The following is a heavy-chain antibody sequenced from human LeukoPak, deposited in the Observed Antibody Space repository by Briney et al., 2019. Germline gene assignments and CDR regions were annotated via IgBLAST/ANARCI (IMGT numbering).Heavy chain of an antibody. D-gene: IGHD2-2*01. V-gene: IGHV3-53*01. CDR2: IYGGGST. Sequence: GGSLRLSCAASGFTVSSSYMNWVRQAPGKGLEWVSLIYGGGSTYYADSVKGRFTISRDNSKNTLYLQMNSLRAEDTAVYYCARVVECSYCSSTSLQFDYWGQGTLVTVSS. CDR1: GFTVSSSY. J-gene: IGHJ4*02. CDR3: ARVVECSYCSSTSLQFDY.